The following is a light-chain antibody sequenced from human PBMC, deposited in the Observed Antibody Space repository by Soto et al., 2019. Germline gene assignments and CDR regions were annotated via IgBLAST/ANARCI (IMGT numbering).Light chain of an antibody. Sequence: DIQITQSPSSLSASTGDRVTITCRASQSISSYLNWYQQKPGKAPKLLIYAASSLQSGVPSRFSGSGSGTDFTLTISSLQPEDFATYYCQQSYRTPYTFGQGTKVDIK. CDR1: QSISSY. J-gene: IGKJ2*01. CDR3: QQSYRTPYT. CDR2: AAS. V-gene: IGKV1-39*01.